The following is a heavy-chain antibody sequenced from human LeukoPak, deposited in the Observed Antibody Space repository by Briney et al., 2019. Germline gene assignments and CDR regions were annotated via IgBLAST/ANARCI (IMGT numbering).Heavy chain of an antibody. Sequence: ASVKVSCKASGYTFTSYDSNWVRQATGQGLEWMGWMNPNSGNTGYAQKFQGRVTMTRYTSISTAYMELSSLRSEDTAVYYCARASLYDFWSGWYYYYGMDVWGQGTTVTVSS. CDR3: ARASLYDFWSGWYYYYGMDV. J-gene: IGHJ6*02. CDR2: MNPNSGNT. V-gene: IGHV1-8*01. CDR1: GYTFTSYD. D-gene: IGHD3-3*01.